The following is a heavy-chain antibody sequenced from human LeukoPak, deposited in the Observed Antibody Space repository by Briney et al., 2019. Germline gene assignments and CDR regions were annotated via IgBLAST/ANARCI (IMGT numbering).Heavy chain of an antibody. CDR1: GFTFSSYA. V-gene: IGHV3-23*01. D-gene: IGHD1-26*01. J-gene: IGHJ3*02. Sequence: GGSLRPSCAASGFTFSSYAMSWVRQAPGKGLEWVSAISGSGGSTYYADSVKGRFTISRDNSKNTLYLQMNSLRAEDTAVYYCAKDEELLSHYDAFDIWGQGTMVTVSS. CDR2: ISGSGGST. CDR3: AKDEELLSHYDAFDI.